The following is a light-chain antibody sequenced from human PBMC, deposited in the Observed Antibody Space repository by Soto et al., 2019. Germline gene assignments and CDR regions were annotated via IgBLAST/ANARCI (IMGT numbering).Light chain of an antibody. CDR1: QSIGSW. Sequence: DIQMTQSPSTLSASVGDRLTITCRASQSIGSWLAWYQQKPGKAPKLLIYDASSLESGVPSRFSGSGSGTEFTLTISSLQPDDFATYYCQQYNIYWTFGQGTKVEIK. CDR2: DAS. CDR3: QQYNIYWT. J-gene: IGKJ1*01. V-gene: IGKV1-5*01.